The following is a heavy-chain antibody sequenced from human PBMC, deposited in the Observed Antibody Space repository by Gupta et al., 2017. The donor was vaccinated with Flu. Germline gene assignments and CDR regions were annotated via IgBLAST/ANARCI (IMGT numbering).Heavy chain of an antibody. V-gene: IGHV1-18*01. Sequence: QVQLVQSGAEVKKPGASAKVSCKASGYTFTSYGLSWVRQAPGQGLEWMGWSSAYNGNTNYAQKPQGRVTMTTDTSTSTAYMELRSLRSDDTAVYYCARSGGGAVAGTDDYFDYWGQGTLVTLSS. D-gene: IGHD6-19*01. CDR3: ARSGGGAVAGTDDYFDY. CDR2: SSAYNGNT. CDR1: GYTFTSYG. J-gene: IGHJ4*02.